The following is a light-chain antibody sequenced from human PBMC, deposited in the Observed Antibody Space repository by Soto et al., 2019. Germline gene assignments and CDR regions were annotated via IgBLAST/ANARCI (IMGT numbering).Light chain of an antibody. J-gene: IGLJ1*01. Sequence: QSVLTQPPSASGAPGQRLTISCSGDKSNIGSTTVSWFQQLPGKAPQLLISRNDRRPSGVPDRFSASKSGTSGSLAISALQSEDEADYYCASWDDTLNGYVFGPGTKVTV. CDR2: RND. CDR1: KSNIGSTT. CDR3: ASWDDTLNGYV. V-gene: IGLV1-44*01.